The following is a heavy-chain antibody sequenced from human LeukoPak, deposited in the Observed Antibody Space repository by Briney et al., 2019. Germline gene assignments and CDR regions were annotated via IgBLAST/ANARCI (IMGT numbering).Heavy chain of an antibody. D-gene: IGHD3-22*01. CDR1: GGSFSGYC. Sequence: PSETLSLTCAVYGGSFSGYCWSWIRQPPGKGLEWIGEINHSGSTNYNPSLKSRVTISVDTSKNQFSLKLSSVTAADTAVYYCARRKSYYYDSSGYQFDYWGQGTLVTVSS. V-gene: IGHV4-34*01. CDR2: INHSGST. J-gene: IGHJ4*02. CDR3: ARRKSYYYDSSGYQFDY.